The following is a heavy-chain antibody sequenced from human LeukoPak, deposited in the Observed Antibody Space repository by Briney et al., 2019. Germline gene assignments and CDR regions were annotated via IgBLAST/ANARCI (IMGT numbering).Heavy chain of an antibody. V-gene: IGHV3-48*03. Sequence: GGSLRLSCAASGFTFSSYEMNWVRQAPGKGLEWVSYISSSGSTIYYADSVKGRFTISRDNAKNSLYLQMNSLRAEDTAAYYCARVARAYYYYYMDVWGKGTTVTISS. D-gene: IGHD2-21*01. CDR3: ARVARAYYYYYMDV. CDR2: ISSSGSTI. J-gene: IGHJ6*03. CDR1: GFTFSSYE.